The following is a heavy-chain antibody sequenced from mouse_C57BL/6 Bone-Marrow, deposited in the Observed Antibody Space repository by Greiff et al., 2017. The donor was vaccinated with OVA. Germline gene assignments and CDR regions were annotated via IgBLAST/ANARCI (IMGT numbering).Heavy chain of an antibody. D-gene: IGHD3-3*01. CDR1: GFTFSDYY. Sequence: EVNVVESGGGLVQPGGSLKLSCAASGFTFSDYYMYWVRQTPEKRLEWVAYISNGGGSTYYPDTVKGRFTISRDNAKNTLYLQMSRLKSEDTAMYYCARGGTDYWGQGTTLTVSS. J-gene: IGHJ2*01. CDR2: ISNGGGST. V-gene: IGHV5-12*01. CDR3: ARGGTDY.